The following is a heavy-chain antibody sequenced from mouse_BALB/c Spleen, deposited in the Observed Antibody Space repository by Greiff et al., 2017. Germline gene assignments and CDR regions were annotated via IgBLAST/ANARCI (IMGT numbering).Heavy chain of an antibody. CDR3: ARGLGRRGYYFDY. J-gene: IGHJ2*01. V-gene: IGHV3-2*02. CDR2: ISYSGST. CDR1: GYSITSDYA. D-gene: IGHD4-1*01. Sequence: EVQLQESGPGLVKPSQSLSLTCTVTGYSITSDYAWNWIRQFPGNKLEWMGYISYSGSTSYNPSLKSRISITRDTSKNQFFLQLNSVTTEDTATYYCARGLGRRGYYFDYWGQGTTLTVSS.